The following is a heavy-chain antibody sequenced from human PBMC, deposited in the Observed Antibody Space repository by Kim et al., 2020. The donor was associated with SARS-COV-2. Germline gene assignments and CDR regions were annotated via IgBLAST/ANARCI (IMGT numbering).Heavy chain of an antibody. Sequence: GGSLRLSCAASGFTFSSYGMHWVRQAPGKGLEWVAVIWYDGSNKYYADSVKGRSTISRDNSKNTLYLQMNSLRAEDTAVYYCARETYYDFWSGYYDAFDIWGQGTMVTVSS. D-gene: IGHD3-3*01. J-gene: IGHJ3*02. V-gene: IGHV3-33*01. CDR3: ARETYYDFWSGYYDAFDI. CDR1: GFTFSSYG. CDR2: IWYDGSNK.